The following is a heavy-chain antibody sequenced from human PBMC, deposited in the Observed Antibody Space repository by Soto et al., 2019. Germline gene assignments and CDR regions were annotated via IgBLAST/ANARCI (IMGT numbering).Heavy chain of an antibody. Sequence: ASVKVSCKASGYTFTSYAMHWVRQAPGQRLEWMGWINAGNGNTKYSQKFQGRVTITMDTSASTAYMELSSLRPEDTAVYSCARDFEYSCGWYGEMSPWGQATLVTVSS. D-gene: IGHD6-19*01. V-gene: IGHV1-3*01. CDR1: GYTFTSYA. CDR2: INAGNGNT. J-gene: IGHJ5*02. CDR3: ARDFEYSCGWYGEMSP.